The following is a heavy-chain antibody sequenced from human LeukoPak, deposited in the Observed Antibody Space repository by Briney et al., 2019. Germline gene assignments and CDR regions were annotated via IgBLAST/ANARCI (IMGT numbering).Heavy chain of an antibody. D-gene: IGHD6-13*01. Sequence: SETLSLTCTVSGGSISGYYWSWIRQPPGKGLEWIGYIYYTGSTNYNPSLKSRVTILVDTSKNQFSLKLTSVTAADTAVYYCASPGIAETGNAFDIWGQGTMVTVSS. J-gene: IGHJ3*02. CDR3: ASPGIAETGNAFDI. V-gene: IGHV4-59*08. CDR1: GGSISGYY. CDR2: IYYTGST.